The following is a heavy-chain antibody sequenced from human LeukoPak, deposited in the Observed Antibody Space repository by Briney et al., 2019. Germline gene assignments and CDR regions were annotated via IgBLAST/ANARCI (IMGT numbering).Heavy chain of an antibody. V-gene: IGHV4-34*01. CDR2: INHSGST. CDR1: GGSFSGYY. D-gene: IGHD2-2*01. CDR3: ASSERDIVVVPAASHKDRNYYYYMDV. Sequence: KPSETLSLTCAVYGGSFSGYYWSWIRQPPGKGLEWIGEINHSGSTNYNPSLKSRVTISVDTSKNQFSLKLSSVTAADTAVYYCASSERDIVVVPAASHKDRNYYYYMDVWGKGTTVTISS. J-gene: IGHJ6*03.